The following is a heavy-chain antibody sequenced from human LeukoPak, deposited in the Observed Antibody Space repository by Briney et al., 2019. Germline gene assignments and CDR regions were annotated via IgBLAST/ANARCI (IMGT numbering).Heavy chain of an antibody. V-gene: IGHV3-49*04. J-gene: IGHJ4*02. Sequence: GGSLRLSCAASGFIFSNYAMHWVRQAPGKGLEWVGFIRSKAFGETAEYAASVKGRFTISRDDSKSIAYLQMNSLKTEDTAVYYCTRDRGSSTLGDYWGQGTLVTVSS. CDR3: TRDRGSSTLGDY. D-gene: IGHD7-27*01. CDR2: IRSKAFGETA. CDR1: GFIFSNYA.